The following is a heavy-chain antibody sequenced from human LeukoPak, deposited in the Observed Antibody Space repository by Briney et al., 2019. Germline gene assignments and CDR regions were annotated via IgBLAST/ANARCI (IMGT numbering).Heavy chain of an antibody. Sequence: GGSLRLSCAASGFTFSSYTMNWVRQAPGKGLEWISHISSGSSTINYADSVQGRFTVSRDNAKNSLYLQMNSLRDDDTAVYYCARGRYNWNDVAGPIYGMDVWGQGTTVTVSS. CDR1: GFTFSSYT. J-gene: IGHJ6*02. V-gene: IGHV3-48*02. D-gene: IGHD1-1*01. CDR3: ARGRYNWNDVAGPIYGMDV. CDR2: ISSGSSTI.